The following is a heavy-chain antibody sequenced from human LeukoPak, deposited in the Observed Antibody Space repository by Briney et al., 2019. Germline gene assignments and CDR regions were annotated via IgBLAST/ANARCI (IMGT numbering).Heavy chain of an antibody. Sequence: GGSLRLSCAASGFTFSSCAMSWVRQAPGKGLEWVSAISGSGGSTYYADSVKGRFTISRDNSKNTLYLQMNSLRAEDTAVYYCVNFWGLRFLEWLPYGMDVWGQGTTVTVSS. J-gene: IGHJ6*02. V-gene: IGHV3-23*01. CDR1: GFTFSSCA. CDR2: ISGSGGST. CDR3: VNFWGLRFLEWLPYGMDV. D-gene: IGHD3-3*01.